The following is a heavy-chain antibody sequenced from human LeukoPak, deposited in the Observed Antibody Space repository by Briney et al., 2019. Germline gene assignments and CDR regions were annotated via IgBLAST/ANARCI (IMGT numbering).Heavy chain of an antibody. J-gene: IGHJ1*01. Sequence: SETLSLTCTVAGFSISKGFYWGWVRQPPGKGLEFIATIYYDGTSHCNPSLESRATISVDTSRNQFSLKLTSVTAADTAVYYCARDVSWDESFQRWGQGTLVTVSS. CDR1: GFSISKGFY. CDR3: ARDVSWDESFQR. V-gene: IGHV4-38-2*02. CDR2: IYYDGTS. D-gene: IGHD1-26*01.